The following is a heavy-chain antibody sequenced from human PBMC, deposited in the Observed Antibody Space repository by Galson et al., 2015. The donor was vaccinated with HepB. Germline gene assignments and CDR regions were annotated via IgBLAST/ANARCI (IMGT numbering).Heavy chain of an antibody. D-gene: IGHD1-26*01. CDR3: LKHGQWELPDS. CDR2: IDPLDSST. V-gene: IGHV5-10-1*01. J-gene: IGHJ4*02. Sequence: QSGAEVKKPGESLRISCKGSGYSFTSYWITWVRQMPGKGLEWIGRIDPLDSSTDYSPSFQGHVTLSVDKSITTAYLQWGSLKASDTALYYCLKHGQWELPDSWGQGTRVSVSS. CDR1: GYSFTSYW.